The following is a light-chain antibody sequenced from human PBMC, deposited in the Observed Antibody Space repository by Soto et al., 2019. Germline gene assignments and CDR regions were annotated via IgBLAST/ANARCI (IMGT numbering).Light chain of an antibody. J-gene: IGKJ1*01. CDR1: QSVSNNY. Sequence: EIVLTQSPGNLSLSPGERATLSCRASQSVSNNYLAWYQQKPGQAPRLLIYGASNRATGIPDRFSGSGSGTDFTLAISSLQPEDSATYYCLQDINYPWTFGQGTKVDIK. CDR3: LQDINYPWT. V-gene: IGKV3-20*01. CDR2: GAS.